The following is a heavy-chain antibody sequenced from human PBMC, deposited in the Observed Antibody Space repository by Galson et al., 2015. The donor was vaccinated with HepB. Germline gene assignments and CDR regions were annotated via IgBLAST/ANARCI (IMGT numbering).Heavy chain of an antibody. Sequence: CAISGDSVSSNSAAWNWIRQSPSRGLEWLGRTYYRSKWYNDYAVSVKCRITINPDTSKNQFSLQLNSVTPEDTAVYYCARGPDSSGWYEGAFDIWGQGTMVTVSS. J-gene: IGHJ3*02. CDR3: ARGPDSSGWYEGAFDI. CDR1: GDSVSSNSAA. D-gene: IGHD6-19*01. V-gene: IGHV6-1*01. CDR2: TYYRSKWYN.